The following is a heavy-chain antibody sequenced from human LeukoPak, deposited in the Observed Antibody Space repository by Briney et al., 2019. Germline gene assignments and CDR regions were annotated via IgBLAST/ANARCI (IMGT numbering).Heavy chain of an antibody. D-gene: IGHD2-15*01. CDR1: GGSLSSGTYY. CDR2: IYSSGST. Sequence: SETLSLTCTVSGGSLSSGTYYWSWIRQPAGEGLEWIGRIYSSGSTNYNPSLKSRVTISVDTSKNQFSLKLSSVTAADTAVYYCARGFGSHDAFDIWGQGTMVTVSS. V-gene: IGHV4-61*02. CDR3: ARGFGSHDAFDI. J-gene: IGHJ3*02.